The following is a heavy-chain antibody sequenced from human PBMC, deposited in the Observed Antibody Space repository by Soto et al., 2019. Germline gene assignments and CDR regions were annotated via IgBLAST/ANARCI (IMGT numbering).Heavy chain of an antibody. CDR2: IYYSGST. CDR1: GGSISSYY. V-gene: IGHV4-59*08. J-gene: IGHJ5*02. Sequence: SETLSLTCTVSGGSISSYYWSWIRQPPGKGLEWIGYIYYSGSTNYNPSLKSRVTISVDTSKNQFSLKLSSVTAADTAVYYCARQRGVTPKGVWFDPWGQGTLVTVSS. CDR3: ARQRGVTPKGVWFDP. D-gene: IGHD2-8*01.